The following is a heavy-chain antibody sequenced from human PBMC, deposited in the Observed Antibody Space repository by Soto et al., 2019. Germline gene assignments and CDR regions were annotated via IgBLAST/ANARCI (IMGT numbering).Heavy chain of an antibody. CDR3: SRDFRTGTDAFDS. CDR1: GFTFSSYS. J-gene: IGHJ3*02. CDR2: ISSSSSYI. Sequence: GGSLRLSCAASGFTFSSYSMNWVRQAPGKGLEWVSSISSSSSYIYYADSVKGRFTISRDNAKNSLYLQMNSLRAEDTAVYYCSRDFRTGTDAFDSWGQGTMVNV. V-gene: IGHV3-21*01. D-gene: IGHD1-1*01.